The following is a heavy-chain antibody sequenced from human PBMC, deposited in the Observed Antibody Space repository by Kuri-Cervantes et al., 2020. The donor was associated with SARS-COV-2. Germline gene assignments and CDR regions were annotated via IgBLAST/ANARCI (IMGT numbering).Heavy chain of an antibody. CDR1: GGSISSYD. CDR2: IYYSGST. J-gene: IGHJ6*02. CDR3: ARHGDLGNGSFDL. Sequence: SETLSLTCTVPGGSISSYDWGWIRQPPGKGLEWIGSIYYSGSTYYHPSLKSRVTISVATSKKQFSQQLSSVTAAGTAVYYCARHGDLGNGSFDLWGQGTTVTVSS. D-gene: IGHD3-10*01. V-gene: IGHV4-39*01.